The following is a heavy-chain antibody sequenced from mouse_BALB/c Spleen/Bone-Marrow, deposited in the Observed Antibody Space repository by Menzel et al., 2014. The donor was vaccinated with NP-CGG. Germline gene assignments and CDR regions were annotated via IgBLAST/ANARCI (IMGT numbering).Heavy chain of an antibody. J-gene: IGHJ2*01. CDR1: GYTFTSYW. CDR2: INPSTGYT. Sequence: QVQLQQPGAELAKPGASVKMSCKASGYTFTSYWMHWVKQRPGQGLERIGYINPSTGYTEYSQKFKDKATLTADKSSSTAYMQLSSLTSEDSAVYYCARDHPYYFDYWGQGTTLTVSS. CDR3: ARDHPYYFDY. V-gene: IGHV1-7*01.